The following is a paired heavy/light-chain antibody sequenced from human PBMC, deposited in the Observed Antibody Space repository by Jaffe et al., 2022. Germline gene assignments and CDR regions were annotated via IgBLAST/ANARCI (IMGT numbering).Light chain of an antibody. CDR3: QQYNSYSPIT. V-gene: IGKV1-5*03. Sequence: DIQMTQSPSTLSASVGDRVTITCRASQSISSWLAWYQQKPGKAPKLLIYKASSLESGVPSRFSGSGSGTEFTLTISSLQPDDFATYYCQQYNSYSPITFGQGTRLEIK. CDR1: QSISSW. J-gene: IGKJ5*01. CDR2: KAS.
Heavy chain of an antibody. Sequence: QLQLQESGPGLVKPSETLSLTCTVSGGSISSSSYYWGWIRQPPGKGLEWIGSIYYSGSTYYNPSLKSRVTISVDTSKNQFSLKLSSVTAADTAVYYCATQPPNLWFRELLDYFDYWGQGTLVTVSS. CDR2: IYYSGST. J-gene: IGHJ4*02. D-gene: IGHD3-10*01. CDR3: ATQPPNLWFRELLDYFDY. CDR1: GGSISSSSYY. V-gene: IGHV4-39*01.